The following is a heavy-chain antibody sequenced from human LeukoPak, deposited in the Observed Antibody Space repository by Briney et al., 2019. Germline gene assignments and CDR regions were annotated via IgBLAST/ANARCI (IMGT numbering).Heavy chain of an antibody. CDR1: GFTFSGYA. V-gene: IGHV3-23*01. Sequence: PGGSLRLSCAASGFTFSGYAMSWVRQAPGKGLERVSAISGSGGSTYYADSVKGRFTISRDNSKNTLYLQMNSLRAEDTAVYYCAKVRGYSGYETIDYWGQGTLVTVSS. D-gene: IGHD5-12*01. CDR3: AKVRGYSGYETIDY. J-gene: IGHJ4*02. CDR2: ISGSGGST.